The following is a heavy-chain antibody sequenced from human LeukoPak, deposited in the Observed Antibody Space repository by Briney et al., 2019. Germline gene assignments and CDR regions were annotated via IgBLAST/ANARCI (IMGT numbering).Heavy chain of an antibody. V-gene: IGHV1-69*08. Sequence: SVKVSCKASGGTFISFPISWVRQAPGQGLEWLGRIIPFLDTTNYAHKFQGRVKISADKSTRTAYLEVRSLRSEDTAIYYCARASELGEWFGDLLDIWGQGTTVTGSS. CDR1: GGTFISFP. CDR3: ARASELGEWFGDLLDI. CDR2: IIPFLDTT. J-gene: IGHJ6*02. D-gene: IGHD3-10*01.